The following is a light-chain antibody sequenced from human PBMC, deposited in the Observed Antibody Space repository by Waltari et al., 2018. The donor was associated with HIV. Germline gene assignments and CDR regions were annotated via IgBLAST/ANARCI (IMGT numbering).Light chain of an antibody. CDR3: AAWDDSLDGPVV. CDR1: DSNMRNSF. J-gene: IGLJ2*01. V-gene: IGLV1-47*01. Sequence: QSVLTQPPSASGTPGQRVTISCSGSDSNMRNSFVYWYLQLPGTDPKLIIHRNSKRPAGVLDPFSGSRSGTSGSRGISGLRSEDEADYNCAAWDDSLDGPVVFGGGTKVTVL. CDR2: RNS.